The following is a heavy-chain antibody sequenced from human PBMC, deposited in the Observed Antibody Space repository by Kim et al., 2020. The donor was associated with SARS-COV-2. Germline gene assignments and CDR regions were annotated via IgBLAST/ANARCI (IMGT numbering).Heavy chain of an antibody. Sequence: SETLSLTCTVSGGSSSSSYWGWIRQSPRKGLEWIGYINDSGSTNHNPSLKSRVTISVDRSKNRFYLDLSSVTAADTAVYYCARLSYGPGRYEAGYYYMDVWGNGTTVIVTS. V-gene: IGHV4-59*13. D-gene: IGHD3-16*01. CDR2: INDSGST. J-gene: IGHJ6*03. CDR3: ARLSYGPGRYEAGYYYMDV. CDR1: GGSSSSSY.